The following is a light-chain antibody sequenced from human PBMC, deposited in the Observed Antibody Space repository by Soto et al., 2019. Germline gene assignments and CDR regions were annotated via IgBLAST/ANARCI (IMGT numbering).Light chain of an antibody. Sequence: SYELTQPPSVSVSPGQTARITCSGDALPQQYAFWYQQKPGQAPVLVMCKDNERPSGISERFSGSNSGTIATLTISGVQAEDEADYYCQSTDNSGTYRVFGGGTKLTVL. J-gene: IGLJ3*02. V-gene: IGLV3-25*03. CDR1: ALPQQY. CDR2: KDN. CDR3: QSTDNSGTYRV.